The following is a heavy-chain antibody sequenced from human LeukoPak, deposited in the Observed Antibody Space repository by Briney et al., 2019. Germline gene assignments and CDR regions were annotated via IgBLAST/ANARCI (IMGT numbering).Heavy chain of an antibody. Sequence: ASVKVSCKASGYTFTSYDIHWVRQATGQGLEWMGRKNPNNGNTGDAQKFQGRVTMTRDPSISTAYMELSSLRSEDTGVYFCARALAGTAELDVWGKGTTVTVSS. J-gene: IGHJ6*04. CDR3: ARALAGTAELDV. CDR1: GYTFTSYD. CDR2: KNPNNGNT. V-gene: IGHV1-8*01. D-gene: IGHD1-1*01.